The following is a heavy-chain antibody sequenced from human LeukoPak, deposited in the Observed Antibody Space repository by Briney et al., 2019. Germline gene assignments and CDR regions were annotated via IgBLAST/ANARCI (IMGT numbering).Heavy chain of an antibody. CDR2: IYSGGST. Sequence: GGSLRLSCEASGFTVSSNYMSWVRQAPGKGLEWVSVIYSGGSTYYADSVKGRFTISRDNSKNTLYLQMNSLRAEDTAVYYCARDIGVGATTTFDYWGQGTLVTVSS. CDR3: ARDIGVGATTTFDY. D-gene: IGHD1-26*01. CDR1: GFTVSSNY. J-gene: IGHJ4*02. V-gene: IGHV3-66*01.